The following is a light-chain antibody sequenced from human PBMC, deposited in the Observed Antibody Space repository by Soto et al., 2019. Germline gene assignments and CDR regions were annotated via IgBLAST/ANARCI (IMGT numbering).Light chain of an antibody. Sequence: QLVLTQSSSASASLGSSVKLTCTLSSGHSSYIIAWHQQQPGKAPRYLMKLEGSGSYNKGSGVPDRFSGSSSGADRYLTISNLQSEDEADYYCETWESNSVVFGGGTKLTVL. CDR1: SGHSSYI. V-gene: IGLV4-60*03. CDR2: LEGSGSY. CDR3: ETWESNSVV. J-gene: IGLJ2*01.